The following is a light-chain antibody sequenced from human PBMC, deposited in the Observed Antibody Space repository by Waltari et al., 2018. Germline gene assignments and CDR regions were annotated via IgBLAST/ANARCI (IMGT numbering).Light chain of an antibody. CDR2: DAS. V-gene: IGKV3-11*01. CDR3: QQRSNWPPLT. CDR1: QSVSIY. J-gene: IGKJ4*01. Sequence: EIVLTQSPATLSLSPGERATLSCRASQSVSIYLAWYQQKPGQAPSLLIYDASNRATGIPARFSGSGSGTDFTLTISSLEPEDFAVYYCQQRSNWPPLTFGGGTKVEIK.